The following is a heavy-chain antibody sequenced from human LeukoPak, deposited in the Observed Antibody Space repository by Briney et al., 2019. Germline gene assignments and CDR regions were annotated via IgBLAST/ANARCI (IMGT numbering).Heavy chain of an antibody. CDR2: IYYSGST. J-gene: IGHJ4*02. Sequence: SETLSLTCTVSGGSISSYYWSWIRQPPGKGLEWIGYIYYSGSTNYNPSLKSRVTISVDTSKNQFSLKLSSVTAADTAVYYCAREGFGELLYPYWGQGTLVTVSS. CDR3: AREGFGELLYPY. D-gene: IGHD3-10*01. CDR1: GGSISSYY. V-gene: IGHV4-59*12.